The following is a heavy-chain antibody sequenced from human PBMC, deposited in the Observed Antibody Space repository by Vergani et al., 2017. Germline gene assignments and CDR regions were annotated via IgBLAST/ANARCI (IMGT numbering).Heavy chain of an antibody. V-gene: IGHV1-3*01. Sequence: QVQLVQSGAEVKKPGASVKVSCKASGYTFTSYAMHWVRQAPGQRLEWMGWINAGNGNTKYSKKFQGRVTIARDTSASTAYMELSSLRSEDTAVYYCASDLKAPWLYYFDYWGQGTLVTVSS. D-gene: IGHD3-10*01. CDR3: ASDLKAPWLYYFDY. CDR1: GYTFTSYA. CDR2: INAGNGNT. J-gene: IGHJ4*02.